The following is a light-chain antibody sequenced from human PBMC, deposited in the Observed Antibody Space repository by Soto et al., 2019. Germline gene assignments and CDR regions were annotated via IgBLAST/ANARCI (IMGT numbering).Light chain of an antibody. CDR3: QSYDNSLSVYV. J-gene: IGLJ1*01. CDR1: STDIGRYDY. CDR2: EVN. V-gene: IGLV2-14*01. Sequence: QSVLTQPASVSGSPGQSITISCTGTSTDIGRYDYVSWYQLHPGKAPKLMVFEVNYRPSGVSYRFSGSKSGNTASLTISGLQAEDEADYYCQSYDNSLSVYVFGTGTKVTVL.